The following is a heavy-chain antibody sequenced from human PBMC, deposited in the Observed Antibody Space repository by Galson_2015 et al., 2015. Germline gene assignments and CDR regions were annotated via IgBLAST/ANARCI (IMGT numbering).Heavy chain of an antibody. Sequence: SLRLSCAASGFTFSGYWMSWVRQAPGKGLEWVANIKQDGSEKYYVDSVKGRFTVSRDNPKNSVYLQIDSPRAEDTAVHYCARPRKCSGGSCYSFFDYWGQGTLVAVSS. CDR1: GFTFSGYW. CDR2: IKQDGSEK. V-gene: IGHV3-7*03. CDR3: ARPRKCSGGSCYSFFDY. J-gene: IGHJ4*02. D-gene: IGHD2-15*01.